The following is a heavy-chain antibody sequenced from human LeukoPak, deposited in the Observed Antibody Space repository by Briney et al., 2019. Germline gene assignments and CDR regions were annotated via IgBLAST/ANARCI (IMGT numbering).Heavy chain of an antibody. V-gene: IGHV3-30-3*01. CDR3: ARGGTSSPYYYGMDV. CDR1: GFTFSSYA. Sequence: PGGSLRLSCAASGFTFSSYAMHWVRQAPGKGLEWVAVISYDGSNKYYADSVKGRFTISRDNAKNSLYLQMNSLRAEDTAVYYCARGGTSSPYYYGMDVWGQGTTVTVSS. D-gene: IGHD2-2*01. CDR2: ISYDGSNK. J-gene: IGHJ6*02.